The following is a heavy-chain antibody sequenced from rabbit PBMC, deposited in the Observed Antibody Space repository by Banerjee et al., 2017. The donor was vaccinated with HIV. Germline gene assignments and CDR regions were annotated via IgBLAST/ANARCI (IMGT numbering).Heavy chain of an antibody. V-gene: IGHV1S45*01. J-gene: IGHJ3*01. Sequence: QEQLEESGGDLVKPEGSLTLTCTASGFSFSNKYVMCWVRQAPGKGLEWIACIAAGSSGSTYYASWAKGRFTISKASSTTVTLQMTSLTAADTATYFCAREDYAGYGDWSYARYGMDLWGQGTLVTVS. D-gene: IGHD7-1*01. CDR1: GFSFSNKYV. CDR2: IAAGSSGST. CDR3: AREDYAGYGDWSYARYGMDL.